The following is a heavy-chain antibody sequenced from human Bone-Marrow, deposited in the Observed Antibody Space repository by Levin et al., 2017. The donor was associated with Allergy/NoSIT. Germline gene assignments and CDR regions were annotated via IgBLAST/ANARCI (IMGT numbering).Heavy chain of an antibody. J-gene: IGHJ4*02. V-gene: IGHV4-34*01. Sequence: SQTLSLTCAVSSGSFTDVYWSWLRQSPGRGLEWIGEVTHSGSTEYNPSLKSRISISVDSTNKHFSLKLTSVTAADTGVYYCARQHCNNAGGCFGDDGFDSWGQGTLVTVSS. CDR1: SGSFTDVY. CDR3: ARQHCNNAGGCFGDDGFDS. D-gene: IGHD2/OR15-2a*01. CDR2: VTHSGST.